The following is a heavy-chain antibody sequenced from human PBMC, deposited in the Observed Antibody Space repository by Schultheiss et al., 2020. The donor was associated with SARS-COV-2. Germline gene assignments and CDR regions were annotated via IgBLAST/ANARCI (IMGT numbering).Heavy chain of an antibody. CDR1: GFSISTSW. CDR2: INSDGSST. D-gene: IGHD1-26*01. V-gene: IGHV3-74*01. J-gene: IGHJ5*02. Sequence: GESLKISCAASGFSISTSWMHWVRQAPGKGLVWVSRINSDGSSTAYADSVKGRFTISRDNAKNTLYLQMNSLRAEDTALYYCAKEYGSYSPWGQGTLVTVSS. CDR3: AKEYGSYSP.